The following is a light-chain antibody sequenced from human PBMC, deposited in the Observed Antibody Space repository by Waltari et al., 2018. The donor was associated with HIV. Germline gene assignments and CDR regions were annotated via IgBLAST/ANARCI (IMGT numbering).Light chain of an antibody. CDR2: GVS. V-gene: IGKV3-20*01. CDR3: QQYDRSPWT. J-gene: IGKJ1*01. Sequence: ELVLTQSPVTMFLSPGARATLPCRASQSLINCHLAWYQQKPGQAPRLFIYGVSTRSTGIPDRFSGSGSGTDFTLTISRLEAEDFAVYYCQQYDRSPWTFGQGTKVEI. CDR1: QSLINCH.